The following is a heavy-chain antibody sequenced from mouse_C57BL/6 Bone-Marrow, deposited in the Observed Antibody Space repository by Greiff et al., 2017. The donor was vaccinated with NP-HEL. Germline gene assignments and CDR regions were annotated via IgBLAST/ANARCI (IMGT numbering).Heavy chain of an antibody. CDR1: GFTFSSYT. CDR3: ARTYDGYYLFDY. V-gene: IGHV5-9*01. CDR2: ISGGGGNT. Sequence: EVQLVESGGGLVKPGGSLKLSCAASGFTFSSYTMSWVRQTPEKRLEWVATISGGGGNTYYPDSVKGRFTISRDNAKNTLYLQMSSLRSEDTALYYCARTYDGYYLFDYWGQGTTLTVSS. D-gene: IGHD2-3*01. J-gene: IGHJ2*01.